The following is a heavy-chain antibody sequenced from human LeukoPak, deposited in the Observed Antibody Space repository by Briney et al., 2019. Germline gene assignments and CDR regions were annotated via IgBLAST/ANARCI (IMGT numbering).Heavy chain of an antibody. CDR1: GFTFSSYA. D-gene: IGHD1-20*01. Sequence: GRPLRPSGAASGFTFSSYAMHWVRQAPGKGLEYVSAISSNGGSTYYANSVKGRFTISRDNSKITLYLQMGSLRAEDMAVYYCARGGLGNWNDPRGYYYYYGMDVWGQGTTVTVSS. CDR2: ISSNGGST. J-gene: IGHJ6*02. CDR3: ARGGLGNWNDPRGYYYYYGMDV. V-gene: IGHV3-64*01.